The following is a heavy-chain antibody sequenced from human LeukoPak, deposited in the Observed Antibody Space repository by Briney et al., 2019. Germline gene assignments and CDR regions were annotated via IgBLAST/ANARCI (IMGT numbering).Heavy chain of an antibody. V-gene: IGHV3-30-3*01. CDR2: ISYDGSNK. J-gene: IGHJ4*02. CDR1: GFTFSSYA. D-gene: IGHD1-26*01. CDR3: AKELIVGATLDY. Sequence: GRSLRLSCAASGFTFSSYAMHWVRQAPGKGLEWVAVISYDGSNKYYADSVKGRFTISRDNSKNTLYLQMNSLRAEDTAVYYCAKELIVGATLDYWGQGTLVTVSS.